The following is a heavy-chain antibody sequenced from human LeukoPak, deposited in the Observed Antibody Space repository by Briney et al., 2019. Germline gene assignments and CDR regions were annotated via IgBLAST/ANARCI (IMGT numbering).Heavy chain of an antibody. D-gene: IGHD2-15*01. Sequence: GASVKVSCKASGGTFSSYAISWVRQAPRQGLEWMGGIIPIFGTANYAQKFQGRVTITADKSTSTAYMELSSLRSEDTAVYYCAKEDRGFDYWGQGTLVTVSS. CDR1: GGTFSSYA. CDR3: AKEDRGFDY. CDR2: IIPIFGTA. V-gene: IGHV1-69*06. J-gene: IGHJ4*02.